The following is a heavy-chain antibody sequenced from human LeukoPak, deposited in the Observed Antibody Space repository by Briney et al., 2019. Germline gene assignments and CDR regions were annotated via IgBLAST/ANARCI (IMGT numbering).Heavy chain of an antibody. CDR1: GGSFSGHY. D-gene: IGHD6-19*01. Sequence: SETLSLTCEIYGGSFSGHYWSWIRQPPGKGLEWIGGINDSGSTNYRPSLKSRVIISVDTSKNKFSLKLSSVTAADTAVYYCAHNGWYSIDNWGQGTLVTVSS. CDR3: AHNGWYSIDN. J-gene: IGHJ4*02. CDR2: INDSGST. V-gene: IGHV4-34*07.